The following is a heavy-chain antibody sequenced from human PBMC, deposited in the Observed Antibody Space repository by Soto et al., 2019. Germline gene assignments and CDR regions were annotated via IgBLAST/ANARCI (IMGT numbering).Heavy chain of an antibody. V-gene: IGHV3-15*07. Sequence: GGSLRLSCAASGFTFSNACMNWVRQAPGKGLEWVGRIKSKTDGGTTDYAAPVKGRFTISRDDSKNTLYLQMNSLKTEDTAVYYCTTAAAGKVGYYYYGMDVWGQGTTVTVSS. CDR3: TTAAAGKVGYYYYGMDV. CDR1: GFTFSNAC. J-gene: IGHJ6*02. CDR2: IKSKTDGGTT. D-gene: IGHD6-13*01.